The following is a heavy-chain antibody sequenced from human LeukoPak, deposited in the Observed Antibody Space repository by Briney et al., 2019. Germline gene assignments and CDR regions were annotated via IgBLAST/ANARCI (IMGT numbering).Heavy chain of an antibody. D-gene: IGHD5-18*01. CDR3: ARSGYSHGYYTNWFDP. V-gene: IGHV4-4*07. J-gene: IGHJ5*02. CDR2: IYTSGTT. CDR1: GGSISSYY. Sequence: PSETLSLTCTVSGGSISSYYWSWVRQPAGKGLEWIGRIYTSGTTNYNPSLKSRVTMSVATSKNQFSLKLSSVTAADTAVYYCARSGYSHGYYTNWFDPWGQGTLVTVSS.